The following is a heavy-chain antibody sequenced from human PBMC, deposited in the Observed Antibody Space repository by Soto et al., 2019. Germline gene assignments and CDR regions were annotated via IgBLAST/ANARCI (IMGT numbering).Heavy chain of an antibody. V-gene: IGHV3-23*01. J-gene: IGHJ4*02. D-gene: IGHD2-15*01. CDR3: AKSSGGREYYFDY. CDR2: ISGSGGST. CDR1: GFTFSSYA. Sequence: GGSLRLSCAASGFTFSSYAMNWVRQAPGKGLEWVSGISGSGGSTYYADSVKGRFTISRDNSKNTLYLQMNSLRAEDTPVYYCAKSSGGREYYFDYWGQGTLVTVSS.